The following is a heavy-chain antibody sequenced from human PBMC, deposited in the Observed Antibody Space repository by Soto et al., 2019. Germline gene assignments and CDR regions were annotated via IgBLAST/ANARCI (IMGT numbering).Heavy chain of an antibody. CDR1: GGSISSGGYS. J-gene: IGHJ5*02. D-gene: IGHD2-2*02. CDR2: IYYSGRT. CDR3: ARGYCSSTSCYIWDNWFDP. V-gene: IGHV4-61*08. Sequence: SETLSLTCAVSGGSISSGGYSWSWIRQPPGKGLEWIGYIYYSGRTNYNPSLKSRVTISVDTSKNQFSLKLSSVTAADTAVYYCARGYCSSTSCYIWDNWFDPWGQGTLVTVPS.